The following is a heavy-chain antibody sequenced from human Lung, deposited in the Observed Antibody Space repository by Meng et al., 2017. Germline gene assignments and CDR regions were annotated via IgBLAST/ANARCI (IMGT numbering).Heavy chain of an antibody. Sequence: VKRQDPGPGLVKPSQTLALTCTVSGGSISSSNYYWSWIRQPPGKGLEWSGHIYNSGSTYYNPSLKSRITISVDTSKNQFSLKLSSVTAADTAVYYCARGQKGYFDLWGRGTLVTVSS. V-gene: IGHV4-30-4*01. CDR2: IYNSGST. J-gene: IGHJ2*01. CDR1: GGSISSSNYY. CDR3: ARGQKGYFDL.